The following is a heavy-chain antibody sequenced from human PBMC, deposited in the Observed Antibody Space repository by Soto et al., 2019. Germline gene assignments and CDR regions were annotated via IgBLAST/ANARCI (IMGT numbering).Heavy chain of an antibody. CDR1: GLTVISKY. Sequence: LMLSCAASGLTVISKYMSWGRQAPGKGLEWVSVIYSGGSTYYADSVKGRFTISRDNSKNTLYLQMNSPRAEDTAVYYCARGRLHHSDYWGQRTLVTVSS. CDR3: ARGRLHHSDY. V-gene: IGHV3-53*01. J-gene: IGHJ4*02. D-gene: IGHD3-16*01. CDR2: IYSGGST.